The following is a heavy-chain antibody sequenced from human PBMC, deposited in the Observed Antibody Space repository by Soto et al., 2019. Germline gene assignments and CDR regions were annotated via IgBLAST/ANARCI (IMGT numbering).Heavy chain of an antibody. CDR3: ARSSGGVFGIIIEGSNWLAP. Sequence: SCVVSGFSFSTYGVTWVRQAPGKGLEWVCGVSGGSGVTHYTDSVKGRFTISGDDSKNTVYLQMHSLRGEDTAVYYCARSSGGVFGIIIEGSNWLAPWGQGSLVTVSS. CDR1: GFSFSTYG. V-gene: IGHV3-23*01. J-gene: IGHJ5*02. CDR2: VSGGSGVT. D-gene: IGHD3-16*02.